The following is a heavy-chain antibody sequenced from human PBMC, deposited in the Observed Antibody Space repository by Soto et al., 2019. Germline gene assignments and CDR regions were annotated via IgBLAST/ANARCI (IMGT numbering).Heavy chain of an antibody. CDR1: GGTFSSYA. CDR2: IIPIFGTA. CDR3: ARDIAAENLFDS. D-gene: IGHD6-13*01. Sequence: ASVKVSCKASGGTFSSYAISWVRQAPGQGLEWMGGIIPIFGTANYAQKFQGRVTITADESTSTAYMELSSLRSEDTAVYYCARDIAAENLFDSWGQGSLVTGSS. V-gene: IGHV1-69*13. J-gene: IGHJ5*01.